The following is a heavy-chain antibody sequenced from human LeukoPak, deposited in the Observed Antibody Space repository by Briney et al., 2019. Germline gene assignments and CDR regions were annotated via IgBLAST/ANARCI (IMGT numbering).Heavy chain of an antibody. CDR2: IIPIFGTA. D-gene: IGHD5-18*01. J-gene: IGHJ4*02. CDR3: ASARGYSYGSYFDY. V-gene: IGHV1-69*06. Sequence: GASVKVSCKASGGTFSSYAIIWVRQAPGQGLEWMGGIIPIFGTANYAQKFQGRVTITADKSTSTAYMELSSLRSEDTAVYYCASARGYSYGSYFDYWGQGTLVTVSS. CDR1: GGTFSSYA.